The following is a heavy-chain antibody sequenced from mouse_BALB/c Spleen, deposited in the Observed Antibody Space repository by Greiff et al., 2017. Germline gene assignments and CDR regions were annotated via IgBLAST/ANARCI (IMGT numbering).Heavy chain of an antibody. V-gene: IGHV1-5*01. J-gene: IGHJ4*01. CDR3: TRGDYYGLYYYAMDY. CDR2: IYPGNSDT. D-gene: IGHD1-2*01. CDR1: GYSFTSYW. Sequence: VQLKESGTVLARPGASVKMSCKASGYSFTSYWMHWVKQRPGQGLEWIGAIYPGNSDTSYNQKFKGKAKLTAVTSASTAYMELSSLTNEDSAVYYYTRGDYYGLYYYAMDYWGQGTSVTVSS.